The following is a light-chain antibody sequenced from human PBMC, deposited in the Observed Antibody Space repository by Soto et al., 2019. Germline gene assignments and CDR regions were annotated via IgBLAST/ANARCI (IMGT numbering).Light chain of an antibody. J-gene: IGKJ1*01. CDR2: GAS. CDR3: QQYNNWPRT. CDR1: PSLSNN. Sequence: IVLTQSPGTLSLSPRERATLSCRASPSLSNNIYLAWYQQKPGQAPRLLIYGASTRATGIPARFSGSGSGTEFTLTISSLQSEDFAVYYCQQYNNWPRTFGQGTKVDIK. V-gene: IGKV3-15*01.